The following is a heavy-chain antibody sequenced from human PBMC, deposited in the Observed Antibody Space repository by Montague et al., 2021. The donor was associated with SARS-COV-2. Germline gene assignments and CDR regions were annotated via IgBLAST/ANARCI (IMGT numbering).Heavy chain of an antibody. Sequence: SETLSLTCAVSVDSIGRDTWGQIGRPPVWRLVSIGHLIYTAANTNNPSFKSRVTITIDTPKNQFSLKLRSFTAADTAAYYCSRSLDPSGTHYLPYWGQGTLVTVSS. J-gene: IGHJ4*02. V-gene: IGHV4-59*01. CDR2: LIYTAAN. D-gene: IGHD3-10*01. CDR3: SRSLDPSGTHYLPY. CDR1: VDSIGRDT.